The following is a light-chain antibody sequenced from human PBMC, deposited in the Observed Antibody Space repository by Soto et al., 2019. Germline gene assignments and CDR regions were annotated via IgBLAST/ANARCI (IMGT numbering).Light chain of an antibody. CDR2: KTS. CDR3: QHYNDYSWT. CDR1: QSISIW. V-gene: IGKV1-5*03. Sequence: DIHMTQSPSTLSASVGDRVTITCRASQSISIWLAWYQQKPGKAPNLLIYKTSSLESGAPSRFSGSGSVTEFTLTISSLQPDDFATYYCQHYNDYSWTFGQGTKLEIK. J-gene: IGKJ1*01.